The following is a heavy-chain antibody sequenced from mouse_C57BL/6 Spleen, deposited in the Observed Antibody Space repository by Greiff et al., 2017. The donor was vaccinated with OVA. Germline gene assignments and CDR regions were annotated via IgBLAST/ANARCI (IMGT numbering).Heavy chain of an antibody. CDR1: GFSLTSYG. CDR3: AKEGRYCYAMDY. Sequence: QVQLQQSGPGLVQPSQSLSITCTVSGFSLTSYGVHWVRQSPGKGLEWLGVIWRGGSTDYNAAFMSRLSITKDNSKSQVFFKMNSLQADATAIYCCAKEGRYCYAMDYWGQGTSVTVSS. V-gene: IGHV2-5*01. J-gene: IGHJ4*01. CDR2: IWRGGST.